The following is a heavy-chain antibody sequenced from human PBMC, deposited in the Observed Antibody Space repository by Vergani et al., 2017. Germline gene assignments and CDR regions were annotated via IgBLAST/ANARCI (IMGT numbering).Heavy chain of an antibody. D-gene: IGHD6-19*01. V-gene: IGHV5-10-1*03. CDR1: GYSFTSYW. CDR2: IDPSDSYT. CDR3: AKDQKYSSGWFNWYFDL. Sequence: EVQLVQSGAEVKKPGESLRVSCKGSGYSFTSYWISWVRQMPGKGLEWMGRIDPSDSYTNYSPSFQGHVTISADKSISTAYLQWSSLKASDTAMYYCAKDQKYSSGWFNWYFDLWGRGTLVTVSS. J-gene: IGHJ2*01.